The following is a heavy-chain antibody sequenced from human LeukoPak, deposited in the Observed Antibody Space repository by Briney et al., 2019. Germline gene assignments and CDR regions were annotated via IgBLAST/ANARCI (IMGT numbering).Heavy chain of an antibody. D-gene: IGHD5-18*01. V-gene: IGHV1-46*01. Sequence: ASVKVSCKASGYTFTSYYMHWVRQAPGQGLEWMGIINPSGGSTTYAQKFQGRVTMTSDTSTSTVYMELSSLRSEDTAVYYCARTGYSYDYYYWGQGTLVTVSS. J-gene: IGHJ4*02. CDR2: INPSGGST. CDR3: ARTGYSYDYYY. CDR1: GYTFTSYY.